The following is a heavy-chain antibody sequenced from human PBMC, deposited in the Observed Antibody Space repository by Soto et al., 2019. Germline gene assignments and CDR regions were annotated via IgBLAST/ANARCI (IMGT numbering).Heavy chain of an antibody. Sequence: PVGSLRLSCAASGFTFSSYSMNWVRQAPGKGLEWVSSISSSSYIYYADSVKGRFTISRDNAKNSLYLQMNSLRAEDTAVYYCAREIEDTMIAGGWFDPWGQGTLVTVSS. CDR1: GFTFSSYS. J-gene: IGHJ5*02. CDR2: ISSSSYI. V-gene: IGHV3-21*01. D-gene: IGHD3-22*01. CDR3: AREIEDTMIAGGWFDP.